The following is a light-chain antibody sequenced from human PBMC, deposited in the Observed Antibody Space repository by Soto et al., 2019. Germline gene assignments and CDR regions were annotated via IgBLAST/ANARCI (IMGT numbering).Light chain of an antibody. J-gene: IGKJ3*01. CDR2: DAS. CDR1: QSVSIY. Sequence: EIVLTQSPATLSLSPGERATLSCRASQSVSIYLAWYQQKPGQAPRLLIYDASNRATGIPARFSGSGSGTDFTLTISSLEPEDLAVYYCQQRSNWRVTFGPGPKVDIK. CDR3: QQRSNWRVT. V-gene: IGKV3-11*01.